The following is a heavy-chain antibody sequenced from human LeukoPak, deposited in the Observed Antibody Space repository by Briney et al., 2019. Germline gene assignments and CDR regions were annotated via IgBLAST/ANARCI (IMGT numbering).Heavy chain of an antibody. V-gene: IGHV3-66*01. CDR1: GFTVSSSD. CDR2: IYSGGTT. Sequence: PGGSLRLSCVASGFTVSSSDMSWVRQAPGKGLEWVSVIYSGGTTSYADSVKGRFTISRDNSKNTLYLQMNSLRAEDTAVYYCARERGMRPDNWFDPWGQGTLVTVSS. D-gene: IGHD6-13*01. CDR3: ARERGMRPDNWFDP. J-gene: IGHJ5*02.